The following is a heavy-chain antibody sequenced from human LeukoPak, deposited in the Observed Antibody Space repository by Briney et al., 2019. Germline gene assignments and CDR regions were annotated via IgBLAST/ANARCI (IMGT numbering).Heavy chain of an antibody. Sequence: ASVKVSCKASGYTFTSYDINWVRQATGQGLEWMGWMNPNSGNTGYAQKFQGRVTMTRNTSISTAYMELSSRRSEDTAVYYCARGRSEWELISWFDPWGQGTLVTVSS. CDR1: GYTFTSYD. CDR2: MNPNSGNT. CDR3: ARGRSEWELISWFDP. D-gene: IGHD1-26*01. J-gene: IGHJ5*02. V-gene: IGHV1-8*01.